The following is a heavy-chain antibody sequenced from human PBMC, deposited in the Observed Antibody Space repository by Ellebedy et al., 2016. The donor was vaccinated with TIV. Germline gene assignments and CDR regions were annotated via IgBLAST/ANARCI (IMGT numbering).Heavy chain of an antibody. D-gene: IGHD3-22*01. V-gene: IGHV5-51*01. CDR3: ARHDSSGYYYGVDY. J-gene: IGHJ4*02. CDR2: IYPGDSDT. Sequence: KVSXXGSGYSFTSYWIGWVRQMPGKGLEWMGIIYPGDSDTRYSPSFQGQVTISADKSISTAYLQWSSLKASDTAMYYCARHDSSGYYYGVDYWGQGTLVTVSS. CDR1: GYSFTSYW.